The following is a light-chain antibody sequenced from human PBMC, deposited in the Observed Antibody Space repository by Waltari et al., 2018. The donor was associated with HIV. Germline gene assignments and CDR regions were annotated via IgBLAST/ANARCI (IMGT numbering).Light chain of an antibody. CDR1: QNINRY. V-gene: IGKV1-5*03. CDR2: KAS. J-gene: IGKJ4*01. Sequence: DIQMTQSPSSLSASVGDRVTITCRASQNINRYLNWYQQKPGKAPKLLIYKASSLESGVSSRFSGSGSGTEFTLTISNLQPDDFATYYCQQYDSYPLTLGGGTKVEIK. CDR3: QQYDSYPLT.